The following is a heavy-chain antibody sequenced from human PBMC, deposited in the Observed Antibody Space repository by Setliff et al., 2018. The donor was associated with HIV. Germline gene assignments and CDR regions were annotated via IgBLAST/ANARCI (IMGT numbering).Heavy chain of an antibody. D-gene: IGHD3-10*01. V-gene: IGHV1-69*10. J-gene: IGHJ4*02. CDR3: ARTRTMVRGVPYYFDS. Sequence: ASVKVSCKASVDTLRSHAIGWVRQAPGRGLEWMGGIIPVLGIADSAQKFQDRVTITADESTNTAYMELGSLTFEDAAIYYCARTRTMVRGVPYYFDSWGQGTLVTVSS. CDR2: IIPVLGIA. CDR1: VDTLRSHA.